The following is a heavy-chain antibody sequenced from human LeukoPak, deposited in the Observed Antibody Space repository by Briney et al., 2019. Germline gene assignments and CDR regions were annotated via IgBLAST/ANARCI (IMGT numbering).Heavy chain of an antibody. CDR2: ISGDGGTI. Sequence: RAGGSLRLSCAASGFTLRPYAMHWVRQAPVKALEYVASISGDGGTISYPDSVKGRFAISRDNSKNTVYLQMGRLRTEDMGVYYCARMATGAAGGALDVWGQGTTVIVS. D-gene: IGHD1-1*01. CDR1: GFTLRPYA. V-gene: IGHV3-64*02. CDR3: ARMATGAAGGALDV. J-gene: IGHJ6*02.